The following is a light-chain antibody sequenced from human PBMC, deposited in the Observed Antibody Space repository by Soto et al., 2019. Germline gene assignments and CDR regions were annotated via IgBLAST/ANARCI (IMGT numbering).Light chain of an antibody. CDR2: HAS. V-gene: IGKV1-5*01. CDR3: QQYNSYS. CDR1: QTISSW. J-gene: IGKJ1*01. Sequence: DIKMNQSPSTLSGSVGDRVTITCRASQTISSWLAWYQQKPGTAPKVLIYHASNLQSWVPSRFSGSGSRTQFTITISSLPPDDFATYYCQQYNSYSFGQGNKVDIK.